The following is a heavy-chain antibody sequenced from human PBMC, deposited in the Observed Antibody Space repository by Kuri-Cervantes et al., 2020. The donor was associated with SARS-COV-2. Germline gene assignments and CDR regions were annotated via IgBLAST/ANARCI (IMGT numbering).Heavy chain of an antibody. CDR1: GHTFTGYY. CDR3: ARAGGISSGYYYRLDY. J-gene: IGHJ4*02. CDR2: LNPNSGGT. D-gene: IGHD3-22*01. Sequence: ASVKVSCKASGHTFTGYYMHWVRQAPGQGLEWMGRLNPNSGGTNYAQKFQGRATMTRDTSISTAYMELSRLRSDDTAVYYCARAGGISSGYYYRLDYWGQGTLVTVSS. V-gene: IGHV1-2*06.